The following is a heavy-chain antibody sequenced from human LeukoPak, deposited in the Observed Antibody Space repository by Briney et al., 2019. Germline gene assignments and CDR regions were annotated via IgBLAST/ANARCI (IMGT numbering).Heavy chain of an antibody. CDR2: INHSGST. J-gene: IGHJ6*03. CDR1: GGSFSGYY. V-gene: IGHV4-34*01. CDR3: ARAHSESYYMDV. D-gene: IGHD4-11*01. Sequence: PSETLSLTCAVYGGSFSGYYWSWIRQPPGKGLEWIGEINHSGSTNYNPSLKSRVTISVDTSKNQFSLKLSSVTAADTAVYYCARAHSESYYMDVWGKGTTVTVSS.